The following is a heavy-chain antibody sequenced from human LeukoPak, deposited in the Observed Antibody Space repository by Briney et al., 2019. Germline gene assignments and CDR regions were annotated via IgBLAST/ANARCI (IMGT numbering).Heavy chain of an antibody. D-gene: IGHD2-2*01. J-gene: IGHJ4*02. Sequence: PGGSLRLSCAASGFTFSSDWMGWVRQAPGKGLEWVANLKQDGSEEYYVDSVKGRFTISRDNARNLLYLQMNGLRAEDTAVYYCARDRYCSSTSCYIGNFDSWGQGTLVTVSS. CDR2: LKQDGSEE. CDR1: GFTFSSDW. CDR3: ARDRYCSSTSCYIGNFDS. V-gene: IGHV3-7*01.